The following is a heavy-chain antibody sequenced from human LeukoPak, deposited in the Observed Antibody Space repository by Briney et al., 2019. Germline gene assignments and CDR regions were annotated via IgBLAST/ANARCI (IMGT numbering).Heavy chain of an antibody. Sequence: GGSLRLSCAASGFTFSSYGMHWVRQAPGKGLEWVAVISYDGSNKYYADSVKGRFTISRDNSKNTLYLQMNSLRAEDTAVYYCAKLPSYGYSYYYYMDVWGKGTTVTVSS. CDR2: ISYDGSNK. CDR1: GFTFSSYG. V-gene: IGHV3-30*18. D-gene: IGHD5-18*01. CDR3: AKLPSYGYSYYYYMDV. J-gene: IGHJ6*03.